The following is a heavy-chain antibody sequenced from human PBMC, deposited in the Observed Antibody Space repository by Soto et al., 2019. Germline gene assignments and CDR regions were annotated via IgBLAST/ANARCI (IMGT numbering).Heavy chain of an antibody. CDR3: ARGRDSGYSSGWYVGYYYYYGMDV. D-gene: IGHD6-19*01. V-gene: IGHV1-8*01. J-gene: IGHJ6*02. CDR2: MNPNSGNT. Sequence: QVQLVQSGAEVKKPGASVKVSCKASGYTFTSYDINWVRQATGQGLEWMGWMNPNSGNTGYAQKFQGRVTMTRNTSISTAYMELSSLRSEDTAVYYCARGRDSGYSSGWYVGYYYYYGMDVWGQGTTVTVSS. CDR1: GYTFTSYD.